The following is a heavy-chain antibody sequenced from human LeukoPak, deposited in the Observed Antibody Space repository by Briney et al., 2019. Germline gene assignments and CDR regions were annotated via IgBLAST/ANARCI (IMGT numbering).Heavy chain of an antibody. CDR2: IYHSGST. CDR3: ARDLGNFSRQQPYFDY. J-gene: IGHJ4*02. CDR1: GYSMSSGYY. Sequence: KPSETLSLTCAVSGYSMSSGYYWGWIRQPPGKGLEWVGSIYHSGSTYYNPSLKSRVTISVDTSKNQFSLKLSSVTAADTAVYYCARDLGNFSRQQPYFDYWGQGTLVTVSS. D-gene: IGHD6-13*01. V-gene: IGHV4-38-2*02.